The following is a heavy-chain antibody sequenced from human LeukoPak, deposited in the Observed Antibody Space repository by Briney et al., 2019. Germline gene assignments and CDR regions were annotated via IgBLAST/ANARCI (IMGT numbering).Heavy chain of an antibody. V-gene: IGHV4-39*07. J-gene: IGHJ1*01. CDR2: IYYSGST. CDR1: GGSISSGSYY. CDR3: ARGSGRGAIGGDYVQH. D-gene: IGHD2-21*01. Sequence: PSETLSLTCTVSGGSISSGSYYWSWIRQPPGKGLEWIGSIYYSGSTYYNPSLKSRVTISVDTSKNQFSLKLSSVTAADTAVYYCARGSGRGAIGGDYVQHWGQGTLVTVSS.